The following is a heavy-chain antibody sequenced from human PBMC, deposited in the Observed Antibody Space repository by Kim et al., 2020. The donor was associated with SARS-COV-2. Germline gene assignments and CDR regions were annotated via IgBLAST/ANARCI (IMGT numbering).Heavy chain of an antibody. J-gene: IGHJ6*02. Sequence: SETLSLTCAVYGGSFSGYYWSWIRQPPGKGLEWIGEINHSGSTNYNPSLKSRVTISVDTSKNQFSLKLSSVTAADTAVYYCARRVSYCSSTSCYLYYYYGMDVWGQGTTVTVSS. D-gene: IGHD2-2*01. CDR1: GGSFSGYY. CDR3: ARRVSYCSSTSCYLYYYYGMDV. V-gene: IGHV4-34*01. CDR2: INHSGST.